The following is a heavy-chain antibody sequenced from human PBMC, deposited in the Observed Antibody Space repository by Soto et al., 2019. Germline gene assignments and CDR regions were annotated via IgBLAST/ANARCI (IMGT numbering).Heavy chain of an antibody. CDR1: GYTFTGYY. D-gene: IGHD2-2*01. Sequence: ASVKVSCKASGYTFTGYYMHWVRQAPGQGLEWMGWINPNSGGTNYAQKFQGRVTMTRDTSISTAYMELSRRRSDDTAVYYCAAPYCSSTSCYSYYYYGMDVWGQGTTVTVSS. J-gene: IGHJ6*02. CDR3: AAPYCSSTSCYSYYYYGMDV. CDR2: INPNSGGT. V-gene: IGHV1-2*02.